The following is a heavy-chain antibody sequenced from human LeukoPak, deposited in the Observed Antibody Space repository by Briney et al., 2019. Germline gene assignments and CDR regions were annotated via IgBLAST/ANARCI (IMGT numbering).Heavy chain of an antibody. J-gene: IGHJ6*03. V-gene: IGHV3-7*01. CDR2: IKQDGSEK. CDR1: GFTFSSYW. Sequence: PGGSLRLSCAASGFTFSSYWMSWVRQAPGKGLEWVANIKQDGSEKYYVDSVKGRFTISRDNAKNSLYLQMNSLRAEDTAVYYCARVSGNSYYYYMDVWGKGTTVTVSS. CDR3: ARVSGNSYYYYMDV. D-gene: IGHD4-23*01.